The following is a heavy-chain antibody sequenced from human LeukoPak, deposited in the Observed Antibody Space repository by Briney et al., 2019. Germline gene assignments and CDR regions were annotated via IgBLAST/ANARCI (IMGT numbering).Heavy chain of an antibody. CDR1: GGSFSGYY. Sequence: PSETLSLTCAVYGGSFSGYYWSWIRQPPGKGLEWIGYIYYSGSTNYNPSLKSRVTISVDTSKNQFSLKLSSVTAADTAVYYCARTYYYDSSKMGYYYYYYYMDVWGKGTTVTVSS. CDR2: IYYSGST. D-gene: IGHD3-22*01. J-gene: IGHJ6*03. CDR3: ARTYYYDSSKMGYYYYYYYMDV. V-gene: IGHV4-59*01.